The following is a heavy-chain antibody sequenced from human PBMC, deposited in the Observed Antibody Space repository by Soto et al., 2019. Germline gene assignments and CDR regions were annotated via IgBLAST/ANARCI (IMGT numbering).Heavy chain of an antibody. V-gene: IGHV4-30-2*01. Sequence: LSLTCAVSGGSISSGGYSWSWIRQPPGKGLEWIGYIYHSGSTYYNPSLKSRVTISVDRSKNQFSLKLSSVTAADTAVYYCARRMYYYDSSGYRNWFDPWGQGTLVTVSS. CDR3: ARRMYYYDSSGYRNWFDP. CDR1: GGSISSGGYS. J-gene: IGHJ5*02. D-gene: IGHD3-22*01. CDR2: IYHSGST.